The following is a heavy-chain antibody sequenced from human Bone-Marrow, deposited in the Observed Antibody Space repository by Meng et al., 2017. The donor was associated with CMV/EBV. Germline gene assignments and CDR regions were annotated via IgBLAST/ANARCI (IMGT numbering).Heavy chain of an antibody. D-gene: IGHD7-27*01. CDR1: GFTFSRYA. CDR2: ISSGGDGT. Sequence: ISCAASGFTFSRYAMWWARQAPGKGLEWVSVISSGGDGTHYAVSVRGRFTISRDNSKRTVYLQMDSLRAEDTAIYYCAKVYGDAADYWGQGTLVTVSS. J-gene: IGHJ4*02. CDR3: AKVYGDAADY. V-gene: IGHV3-23*01.